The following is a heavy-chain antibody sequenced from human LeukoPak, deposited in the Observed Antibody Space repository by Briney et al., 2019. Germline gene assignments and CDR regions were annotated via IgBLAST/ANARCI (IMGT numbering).Heavy chain of an antibody. Sequence: PGGSLRLSCAASGFTFSSYDMHWVRQATGKGLEWVSAIGTAGDTYYPGSVKGRFTISRENAKNSLYLQMNSLRAGDTAVYCCARGPSLDSSSDYYYYMDVWGKGTTVTVSS. CDR3: ARGPSLDSSSDYYYYMDV. V-gene: IGHV3-13*01. CDR2: IGTAGDT. D-gene: IGHD6-6*01. CDR1: GFTFSSYD. J-gene: IGHJ6*03.